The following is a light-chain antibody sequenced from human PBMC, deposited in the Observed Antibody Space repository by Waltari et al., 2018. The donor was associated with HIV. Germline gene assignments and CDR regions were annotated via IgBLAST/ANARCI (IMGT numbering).Light chain of an antibody. Sequence: QSVLTQPPSVSGAPGQRVTISCTGSSSNIGAGYDVHWYQQVPGTAPKLLSYGNNNRPAAVPDRFSASKSGASPSLAITGLQAEDEADYYCQSYDSSLTGSVFGGGTKLTVL. CDR3: QSYDSSLTGSV. CDR1: SSNIGAGYD. CDR2: GNN. V-gene: IGLV1-40*01. J-gene: IGLJ2*01.